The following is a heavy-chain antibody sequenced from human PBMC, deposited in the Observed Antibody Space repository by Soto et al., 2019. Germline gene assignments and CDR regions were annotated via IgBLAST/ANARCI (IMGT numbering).Heavy chain of an antibody. Sequence: QVQLVESGGGLVKPGGSLRLSCAASGLTFSDYQMSWIRQAPGKGLEWVSYISTSSSYTNYADSVRGRFTISRDNAKNSLYLQMNSLRAEDTAVYYCAGGEVVVIPDYWGQGTLVTVSS. CDR1: GLTFSDYQ. J-gene: IGHJ4*02. V-gene: IGHV3-11*05. CDR3: AGGEVVVIPDY. D-gene: IGHD3-22*01. CDR2: ISTSSSYT.